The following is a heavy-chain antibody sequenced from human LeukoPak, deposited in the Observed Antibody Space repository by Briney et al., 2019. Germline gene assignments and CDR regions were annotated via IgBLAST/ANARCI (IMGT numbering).Heavy chain of an antibody. Sequence: AETLSLTCTVSDGSISGYDWSWIRQSPGKGLEWIGYIYFTGFTHYNPSLKSRVTMSVDMSKYQFSLNLNSVTAADTAVYYCARDAYGGNSWGWFDPWGQGTLVTVSA. CDR3: ARDAYGGNSWGWFDP. V-gene: IGHV4-59*01. CDR1: DGSISGYD. D-gene: IGHD4-23*01. CDR2: IYFTGFT. J-gene: IGHJ5*02.